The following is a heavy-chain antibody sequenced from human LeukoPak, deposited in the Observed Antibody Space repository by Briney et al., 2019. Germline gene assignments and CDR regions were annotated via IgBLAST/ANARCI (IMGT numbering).Heavy chain of an antibody. Sequence: GGALRLSCAASGFTFSSYAMSWVRQAPGKGMEWLSAYRGSGGSTYHAPSVKRRLTISRDNSKNTLYLQMNSLRAEDTPVYYCPRDIELSCWGQGTLVTVSS. CDR1: GFTFSSYA. J-gene: IGHJ4*02. V-gene: IGHV3-23*01. CDR2: YRGSGGST. D-gene: IGHD1-26*01. CDR3: PRDIELSC.